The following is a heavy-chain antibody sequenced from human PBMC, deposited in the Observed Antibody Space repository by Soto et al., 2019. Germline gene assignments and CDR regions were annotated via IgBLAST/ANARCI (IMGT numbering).Heavy chain of an antibody. D-gene: IGHD3-9*01. J-gene: IGHJ6*01. Sequence: GRTVRLCCAASGFTFSSYEMNWVRQAPGKGLEWVSYISSSGSTIYYADSVKGRFTISRDNAKNSLYLQMNSLRAEDTAVYYCARVPGQYYDILTGRPNYYGMSGRGQGSTGTVSA. CDR1: GFTFSSYE. CDR3: ARVPGQYYDILTGRPNYYGMSG. CDR2: ISSSGSTI. V-gene: IGHV3-48*03.